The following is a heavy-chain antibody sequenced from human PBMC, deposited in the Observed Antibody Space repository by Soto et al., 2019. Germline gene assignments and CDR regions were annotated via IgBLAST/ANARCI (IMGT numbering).Heavy chain of an antibody. Sequence: QVQLQESGPGLVKPSQTLTLTCTVSGGSINRGDYYWSWIRQPPGKGLEWIGNIYYSGTNYYNPSLKSRVIISVDTSKNQFSLKLSSVTAADTGVYYCARDTENYDILTSTRFDPWGQGTLVTVSS. D-gene: IGHD3-9*01. J-gene: IGHJ5*02. CDR1: GGSINRGDYY. V-gene: IGHV4-30-4*01. CDR3: ARDTENYDILTSTRFDP. CDR2: IYYSGTN.